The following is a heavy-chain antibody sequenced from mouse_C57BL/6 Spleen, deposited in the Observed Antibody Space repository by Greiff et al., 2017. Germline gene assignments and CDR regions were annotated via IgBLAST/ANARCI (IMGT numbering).Heavy chain of an antibody. J-gene: IGHJ2*01. CDR2: ISDGGSYT. Sequence: EVKLVESGGGLVKPGGSLKLSCAASGFTFSSYAMSWVRQTPEKRLEWVATISDGGSYTYYPDNVKGRFTISRDNAKNNLYLQMSHLKSEDTAMYDCARDPYDYDGGYYFGYWGQGTTRTVSS. D-gene: IGHD2-4*01. CDR1: GFTFSSYA. V-gene: IGHV5-4*01. CDR3: ARDPYDYDGGYYFGY.